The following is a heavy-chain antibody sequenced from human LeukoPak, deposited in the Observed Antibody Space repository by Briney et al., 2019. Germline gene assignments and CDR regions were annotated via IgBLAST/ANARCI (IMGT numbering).Heavy chain of an antibody. V-gene: IGHV4-34*01. Sequence: SETLSLTCAVYGGSFSGYYWSWIRQPPGKGLEWIGEINHSGSTNYNPSLKSRVTISVDTSKNQFSLKLSSVTAADTAVYYCARAWVHIAVAGTGAFDIRGQGTMVTVSS. D-gene: IGHD6-19*01. CDR3: ARAWVHIAVAGTGAFDI. J-gene: IGHJ3*02. CDR2: INHSGST. CDR1: GGSFSGYY.